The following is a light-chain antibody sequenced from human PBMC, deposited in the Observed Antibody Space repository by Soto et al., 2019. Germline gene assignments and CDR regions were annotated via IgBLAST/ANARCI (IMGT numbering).Light chain of an antibody. CDR2: EVT. V-gene: IGLV2-8*01. J-gene: IGLJ1*01. CDR1: SSDVGGYDS. Sequence: QSALTQPPSASGSPGQSVTISCTGTSSDVGGYDSVAWYQQHPGKAPKLIIYEVTKRPSGVPDRFSGSRSGNTASLTVSGLQAEDEADYYCSSYSSTSTPYVFGTGTKVTVL. CDR3: SSYSSTSTPYV.